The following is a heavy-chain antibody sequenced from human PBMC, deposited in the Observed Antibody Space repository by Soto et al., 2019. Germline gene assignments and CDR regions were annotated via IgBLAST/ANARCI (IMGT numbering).Heavy chain of an antibody. CDR1: GFTFSSFV. J-gene: IGHJ4*02. V-gene: IGHV3-23*01. D-gene: IGHD3-22*01. Sequence: EVQLLESGGDLVQPGGSLRLSCAASGFTFSSFVMSWVRQAPGKGLEWVSAITSGGDLTSYADSLRGRFTISRDNSKSTLYLQMNSLRVEDTAVYYCAKGRESSGSYRPFDYWGQGTLVTVSS. CDR2: ITSGGDLT. CDR3: AKGRESSGSYRPFDY.